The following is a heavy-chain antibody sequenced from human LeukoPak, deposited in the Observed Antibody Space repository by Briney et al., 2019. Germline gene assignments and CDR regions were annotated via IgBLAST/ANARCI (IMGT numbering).Heavy chain of an antibody. D-gene: IGHD6-13*01. V-gene: IGHV3-74*03. CDR3: ARSKSWYTTYVFDI. Sequence: PGGSLRLSCTASGFSFSTYEMNWVRQPPGKGLVWVSRINGDGSNTTYADSVKGRFTISRDNAKNTLYLQMNSLRAEDTAVYHCARSKSWYTTYVFDIWGQGTMVTVSS. J-gene: IGHJ3*02. CDR1: GFSFSTYE. CDR2: INGDGSNT.